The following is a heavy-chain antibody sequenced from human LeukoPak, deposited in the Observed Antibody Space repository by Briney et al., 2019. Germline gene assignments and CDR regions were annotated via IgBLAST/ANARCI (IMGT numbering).Heavy chain of an antibody. V-gene: IGHV3-21*01. CDR2: ISSRSSYI. Sequence: GGSLRLSCAASGFTFSSYSMNWVRQAPGKGLEWVSSISSRSSYIYYADSVKGRFTISRDNSKSTLHLQMDTLRTEDMAMYYCARDPWQGSTTLHWGQGIMVTVSS. CDR1: GFTFSSYS. J-gene: IGHJ4*02. CDR3: ARDPWQGSTTLH. D-gene: IGHD1-26*01.